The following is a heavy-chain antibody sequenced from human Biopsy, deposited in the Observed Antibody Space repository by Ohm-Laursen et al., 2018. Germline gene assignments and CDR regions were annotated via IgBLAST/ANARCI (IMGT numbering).Heavy chain of an antibody. CDR1: SDSVSSGSFY. J-gene: IGHJ4*02. Sequence: GTLSLTCTVSSDSVSSGSFYWTWIRQPPGQGLEYIGYIYDRGSTANYNPSLESRVTMSVDMPKNQFSLKLGSVTAADTAIYYCARGMRSSGWPYFDSWGQGTLVTVSS. D-gene: IGHD6-19*01. CDR2: IYDRGSTA. V-gene: IGHV4-61*01. CDR3: ARGMRSSGWPYFDS.